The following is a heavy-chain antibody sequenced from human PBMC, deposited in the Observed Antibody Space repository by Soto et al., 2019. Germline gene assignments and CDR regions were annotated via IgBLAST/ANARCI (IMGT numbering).Heavy chain of an antibody. CDR3: XXXXXXXXXXXXLGTTRFSS. J-gene: IGHJ5*02. D-gene: IGHD3-9*01. Sequence: QITLKESGPTVVKPTQTLTLTCTFSGFSLTTGGVSVGWVRQPPGKALEWLAVIYWDDDKRYRSSLRSRLAITRDPSRSQVVLXFXXXXXXXXXXXXXXXXXXXXXXXXXLGTTRFSSWGPGALVTVSS. V-gene: IGHV2-5*02. CDR2: IYWDDDK. CDR1: GFSLTTGGVS.